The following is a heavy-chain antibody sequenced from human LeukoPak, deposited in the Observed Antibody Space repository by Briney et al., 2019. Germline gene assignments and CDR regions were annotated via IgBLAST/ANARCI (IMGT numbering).Heavy chain of an antibody. D-gene: IGHD3-22*01. J-gene: IGHJ4*02. CDR2: ISSSSSYI. CDR1: GFTFSSYS. Sequence: PGGSLRLSCAASGFTFSSYSMNWVRQAPGKGLEWVSSISSSSSYIYYADSVKGRFTISRDNAKNSLYLQMNSLRAEDTAVYYCASSNGGAYYYDSSGFGYYFDYWGQGTLVTVSS. V-gene: IGHV3-21*01. CDR3: ASSNGGAYYYDSSGFGYYFDY.